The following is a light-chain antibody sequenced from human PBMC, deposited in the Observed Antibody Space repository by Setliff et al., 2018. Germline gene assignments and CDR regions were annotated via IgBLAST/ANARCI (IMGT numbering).Light chain of an antibody. CDR1: SSDVGGYNY. V-gene: IGLV2-14*03. J-gene: IGLJ3*02. CDR3: SSYTSSSTLSV. Sequence: QSVLTQPASVSGSPGQPITISCTGTSSDVGGYNYVSWYQQHPGKAPKLMIYDVSNRPSGVSNRFSGSKSGNTASLTISGLQAEDEADYYCSSYTSSSTLSVFGGGT. CDR2: DVS.